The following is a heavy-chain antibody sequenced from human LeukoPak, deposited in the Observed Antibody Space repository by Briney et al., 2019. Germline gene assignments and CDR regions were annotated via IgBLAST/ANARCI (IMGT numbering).Heavy chain of an antibody. D-gene: IGHD1-26*01. V-gene: IGHV3-21*04. CDR2: ISSSSSYI. CDR1: GFTFSSYS. J-gene: IGHJ4*02. Sequence: GGSLRLSCAASGFTFSSYSMNWVRQAPGKGLEWVPSISSSSSYIYYADSVKGRFTISRDNSKNTLYLQMNSLRAEDTAVYYCAKERWSYPRQCDYWGQGTLVTVSS. CDR3: AKERWSYPRQCDY.